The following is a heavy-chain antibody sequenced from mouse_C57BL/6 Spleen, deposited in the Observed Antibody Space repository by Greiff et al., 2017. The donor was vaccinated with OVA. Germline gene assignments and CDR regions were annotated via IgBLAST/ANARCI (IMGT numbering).Heavy chain of an antibody. J-gene: IGHJ2*01. CDR1: GFTFSNYW. CDR3: TAAYYYGSSYDFDY. Sequence: EVMLVESGGGLVQPGGSMKLSCVASGFTFSNYWMNWVRQSPEKGLEWVAHISLKSDNYATHYAESVKGRFTISRDDSKSSVYLQMTNLRAEDTGIYYCTAAYYYGSSYDFDYWGQGTTLTVSS. CDR2: ISLKSDNYAT. V-gene: IGHV6-3*01. D-gene: IGHD1-1*01.